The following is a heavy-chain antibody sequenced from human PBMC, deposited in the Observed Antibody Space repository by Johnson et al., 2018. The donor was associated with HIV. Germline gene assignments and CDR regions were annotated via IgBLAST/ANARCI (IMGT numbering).Heavy chain of an antibody. CDR1: GFTFSSYA. CDR3: TTDSWWSTHDAFDI. CDR2: IKSKTDGGTA. V-gene: IGHV3-15*01. D-gene: IGHD2-8*02. Sequence: VQLVESGGGLVQPGGSLRLSCAASGFTFSSYAMSWVRQAPGKGLEWVGRIKSKTDGGTADYGAPVKGRFTISRDDSKNTLYLQMNSLKTEDTAVYYCTTDSWWSTHDAFDIWGQGTMVTVSS. J-gene: IGHJ3*02.